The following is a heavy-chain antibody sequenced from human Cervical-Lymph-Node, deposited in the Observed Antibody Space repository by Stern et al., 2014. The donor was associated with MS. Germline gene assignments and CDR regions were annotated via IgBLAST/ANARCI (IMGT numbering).Heavy chain of an antibody. D-gene: IGHD2-15*01. CDR2: INAGNGNT. CDR3: ARGEYCSGGTCYKYYGLDV. CDR1: GFILSNYA. J-gene: IGHJ6*02. Sequence: QVQLVESGAEVKKPGASVKVSCKASGFILSNYAMHWVRQAPGQRLEWMGWINAGNGNTEYSQELQGRVTINRDTSASTAYMELRSLRSEDTAIYYCARGEYCSGGTCYKYYGLDVWGLGTTVTVSS. V-gene: IGHV1-3*01.